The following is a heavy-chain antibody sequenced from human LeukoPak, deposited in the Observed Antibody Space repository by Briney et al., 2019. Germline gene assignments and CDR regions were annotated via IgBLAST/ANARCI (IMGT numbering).Heavy chain of an antibody. CDR1: GGSISSYY. Sequence: PSETLSLTCTVSGGSISSYYWSWIRQPPGKGLEWIGYIYYSGSTNYNPSLKSRVTISVDTSKNQFSLKLSSVTAADTAVYYCARGVRVTYGDYGEYFDYWGQGTLVTVSS. CDR2: IYYSGST. CDR3: ARGVRVTYGDYGEYFDY. V-gene: IGHV4-59*01. J-gene: IGHJ4*02. D-gene: IGHD4-17*01.